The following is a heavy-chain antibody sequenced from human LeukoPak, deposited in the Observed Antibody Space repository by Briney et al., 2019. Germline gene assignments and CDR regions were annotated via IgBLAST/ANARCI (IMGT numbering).Heavy chain of an antibody. J-gene: IGHJ4*02. Sequence: GGSLRVSCAASGFTFSSYAMSWVRQAPGKGLEWVAAIRGSGDSTYYADSVKGRFTISRDNSKNTLYLQMNTLRADDTAIYFCAKDKSGDTGRYHFDYFDYWGQGTLVTVSS. CDR2: IRGSGDST. CDR1: GFTFSSYA. D-gene: IGHD3-22*01. CDR3: AKDKSGDTGRYHFDYFDY. V-gene: IGHV3-23*01.